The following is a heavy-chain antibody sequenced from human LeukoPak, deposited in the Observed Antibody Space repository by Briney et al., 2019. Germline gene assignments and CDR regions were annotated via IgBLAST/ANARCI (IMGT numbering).Heavy chain of an antibody. D-gene: IGHD3-10*01. J-gene: IGHJ6*04. CDR1: GYTFTSYG. CDR2: ISAYNGNT. V-gene: IGHV1-18*04. Sequence: ASVKVSCKASGYTFTSYGISWVRQAPGQGLEWMGWISAYNGNTNYAQKLQGRVTMTTDTSTSTAYMELRSLRSDDTAVYYCARDFRFGELSDYYYYGMDVWGKGTTVTVSS. CDR3: ARDFRFGELSDYYYYGMDV.